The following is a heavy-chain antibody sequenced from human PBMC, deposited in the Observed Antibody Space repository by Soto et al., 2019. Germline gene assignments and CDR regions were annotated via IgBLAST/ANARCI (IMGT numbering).Heavy chain of an antibody. Sequence: KTSETLSLTCTVSGGSINRSGYYWGWIRQPPGRGLEWIGNIDYNGVTYSNPSLKSRVTISRDTSKNQFSLKLTSVTAADTALYYCGKVLVGATGHTDSDSWGPGTLVTVSS. CDR1: GGSINRSGYY. CDR3: GKVLVGATGHTDSDS. J-gene: IGHJ5*01. CDR2: IDYNGVT. V-gene: IGHV4-39*01. D-gene: IGHD2-15*01.